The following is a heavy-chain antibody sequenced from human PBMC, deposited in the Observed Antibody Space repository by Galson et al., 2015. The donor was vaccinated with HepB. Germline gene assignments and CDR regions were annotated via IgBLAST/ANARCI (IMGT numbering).Heavy chain of an antibody. V-gene: IGHV3-23*01. D-gene: IGHD2-2*02. J-gene: IGHJ3*02. CDR2: ISGRGGTT. Sequence: SLRLSCAASGFTFSSHAMSWVRQAPGKGLEWVSAISGRGGTTFYADSVKGRFTISKDNSKNTLYLQMNSLRAEDTALYYCAGYCSTTSCYRGRFAFDIWGQGTMVTVSS. CDR3: AGYCSTTSCYRGRFAFDI. CDR1: GFTFSSHA.